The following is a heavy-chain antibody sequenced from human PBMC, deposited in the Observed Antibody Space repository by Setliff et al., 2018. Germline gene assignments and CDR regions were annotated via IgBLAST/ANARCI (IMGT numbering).Heavy chain of an antibody. CDR3: ARGGDIVVVPAAPPYYYYGMDV. CDR2: IYIGGSA. D-gene: IGHD2-2*01. J-gene: IGHJ6*02. V-gene: IGHV4-4*07. CDR1: GGSISSYY. Sequence: SETLSLTCTVSGGSISSYYWSWIRQPAGKGLEWIGHIYIGGSANYNPSLKSRVTMSIDTSKNQFSLKLSSVTAADTAVYYCARGGDIVVVPAAPPYYYYGMDVWGQGTTVTVSS.